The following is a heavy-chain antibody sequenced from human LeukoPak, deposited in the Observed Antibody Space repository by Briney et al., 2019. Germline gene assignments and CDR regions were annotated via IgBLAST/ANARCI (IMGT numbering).Heavy chain of an antibody. J-gene: IGHJ4*02. CDR3: ARVVDTHFDY. CDR1: GFTFNNYA. D-gene: IGHD5-18*01. Sequence: GGSLTLSCAASGFTFNNYAMTWVRQAPGKGLVWVSRIKSDGSTTTYADSVKGRFTISRDNAKNTLYLQMNSLRAEDTAVYYCARVVDTHFDYWGQGTLATVSS. V-gene: IGHV3-74*01. CDR2: IKSDGSTT.